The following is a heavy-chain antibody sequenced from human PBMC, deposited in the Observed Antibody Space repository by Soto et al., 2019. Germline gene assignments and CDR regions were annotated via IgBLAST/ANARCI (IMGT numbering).Heavy chain of an antibody. Sequence: TGGSLKLSCAASGFPFSSYSLNWVREAPGKGLEWVSSISSSSSYIYYADSVKGRFTISRDNAKNSLYLQMNSLRAEDTAVYYCACGVVGYKFYGMDGWGQGTTVTVSS. CDR2: ISSSSSYI. D-gene: IGHD1-1*01. CDR1: GFPFSSYS. CDR3: ACGVVGYKFYGMDG. J-gene: IGHJ6*02. V-gene: IGHV3-21*01.